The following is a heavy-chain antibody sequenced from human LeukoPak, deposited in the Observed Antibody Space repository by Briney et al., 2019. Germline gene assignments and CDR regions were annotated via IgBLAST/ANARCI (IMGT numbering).Heavy chain of an antibody. Sequence: QPGGSLRLSCAASGFTVSSNYMSWVRQAPGKGLEWVSVLYSGGTTYYADSVRDRFTISRDNSKNTLYLQMNSLRAEDTAVYYCARAGCAGGTCLYYFDSWGQGTLVTVSS. CDR3: ARAGCAGGTCLYYFDS. V-gene: IGHV3-66*01. CDR2: LYSGGTT. D-gene: IGHD2-15*01. J-gene: IGHJ4*02. CDR1: GFTVSSNY.